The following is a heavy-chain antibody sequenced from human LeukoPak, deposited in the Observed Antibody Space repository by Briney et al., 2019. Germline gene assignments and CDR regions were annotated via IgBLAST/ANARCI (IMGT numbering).Heavy chain of an antibody. CDR2: ISSSSNTI. J-gene: IGHJ4*02. V-gene: IGHV3-48*01. CDR1: GFTFSSYN. CDR3: ASGLRLGESRDY. D-gene: IGHD3-16*01. Sequence: GGSLRLSCAASGFTFSSYNMNWVRQAPGKGPEWVSYISSSSNTIYYADSVKGRFTISRDNSKNTLYLQMNSLRAEDTAVYYCASGLRLGESRDYWGQGTLVTVSS.